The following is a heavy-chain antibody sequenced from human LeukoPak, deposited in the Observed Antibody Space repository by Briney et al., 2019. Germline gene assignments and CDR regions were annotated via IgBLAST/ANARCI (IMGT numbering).Heavy chain of an antibody. V-gene: IGHV1-69*06. CDR2: IIPIFGTA. CDR3: ARDYGYGDYYFYY. D-gene: IGHD4-17*01. J-gene: IGHJ4*02. CDR1: GGTFSSYA. Sequence: ASVKVSCKASGGTFSSYAISWVRQAPGQGLEWMGGIIPIFGTANYAQKFQGRVTITADKSTSTAYMELSSLRSEDTAVYYCARDYGYGDYYFYYWGQGTLVTVSS.